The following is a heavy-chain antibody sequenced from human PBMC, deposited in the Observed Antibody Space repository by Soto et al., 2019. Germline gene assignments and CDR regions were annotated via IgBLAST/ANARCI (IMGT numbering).Heavy chain of an antibody. Sequence: SVKVSCKASGGTFSSYTISWVRQAPGQGLEWMGRIIPILGVANYAQKFQGRVTITADKSTSTAYMELSSLRSEDTAVYYCASRIAVAGIKRDYWGQGTLVTVSS. V-gene: IGHV1-69*02. CDR1: GGTFSSYT. CDR2: IIPILGVA. D-gene: IGHD6-19*01. J-gene: IGHJ4*02. CDR3: ASRIAVAGIKRDY.